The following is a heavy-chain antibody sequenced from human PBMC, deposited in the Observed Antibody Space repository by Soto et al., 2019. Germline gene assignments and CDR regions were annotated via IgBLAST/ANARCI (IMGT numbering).Heavy chain of an antibody. J-gene: IGHJ4*02. D-gene: IGHD6-19*01. CDR2: ISGGSD. V-gene: IGHV3-23*01. CDR3: AKGSGKSWFDPFDS. CDR1: GFTFSSYA. Sequence: GGSLRLSCAASGFTFSSYAMSWVRQAPGKGLEWVSAISGGSDDYADSVKGRFAIARDDSKNTLYLQMNSLKAEDTAVYYCAKGSGKSWFDPFDSWGQGTLVTVSS.